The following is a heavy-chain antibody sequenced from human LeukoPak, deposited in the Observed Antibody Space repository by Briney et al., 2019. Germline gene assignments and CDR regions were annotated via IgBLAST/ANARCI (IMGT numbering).Heavy chain of an antibody. Sequence: KSSETLSLTCTVSGGSITNYYWSWIRQPPGKGLEWICYLYYSGTTNYNPSLKSRVSISLKTSKKHLFLSLSYVTAADTPVVYFGRRRFTDENDYWGQGTLVTVSS. CDR3: GRRRFTDENDY. CDR1: GGSITNYY. V-gene: IGHV4-59*08. J-gene: IGHJ4*02. D-gene: IGHD4-11*01. CDR2: LYYSGTT.